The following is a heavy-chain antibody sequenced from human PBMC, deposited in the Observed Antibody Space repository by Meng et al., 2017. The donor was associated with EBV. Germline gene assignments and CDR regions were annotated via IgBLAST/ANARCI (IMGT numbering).Heavy chain of an antibody. CDR3: ARDGRLYDTPSPFDY. CDR1: GYTFTSYG. V-gene: IGHV1-18*01. J-gene: IGHJ4*02. Sequence: QSQLVQSGAEVKKPGASVKVSCKASGYTFTSYGISWVRRAPGQGLEWMGWISAYNGNTNYAQKLQGRVTMTTDTSTSTAYMELRSLRSDDTAVYYCARDGRLYDTPSPFDYWGQGTLVTISS. D-gene: IGHD3-22*01. CDR2: ISAYNGNT.